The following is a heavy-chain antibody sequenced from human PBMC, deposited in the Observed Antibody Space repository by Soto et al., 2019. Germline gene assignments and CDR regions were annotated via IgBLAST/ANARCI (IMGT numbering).Heavy chain of an antibody. CDR2: IIPIFGTA. V-gene: IGHV1-69*12. Sequence: QVQLVQSGAEVKKPGSSVNVSCKASGGTFSSYAISWVRQAPGQGLEWMGGIIPIFGTANYAQKFQGRGTITADESTSTAYMELSSLRSEDTAVYYCARHVPAAGYYYGMDVWGQGTTVTVSS. J-gene: IGHJ6*02. CDR1: GGTFSSYA. D-gene: IGHD2-2*01. CDR3: ARHVPAAGYYYGMDV.